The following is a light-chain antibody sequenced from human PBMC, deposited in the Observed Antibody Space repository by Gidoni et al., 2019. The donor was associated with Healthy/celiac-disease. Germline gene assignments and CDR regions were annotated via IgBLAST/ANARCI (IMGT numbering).Light chain of an antibody. Sequence: QSALTPPRSVSGSPGQSVTISCTGTSSDVGGYNYVSWYQQHPGKAPKLMIYDVSKRPSGVPDRFSGSKSGNTASLTISGLQAEDEADYYCCSYAGRSYVFGTGTKVTVL. CDR1: SSDVGGYNY. CDR3: CSYAGRSYV. CDR2: DVS. J-gene: IGLJ1*01. V-gene: IGLV2-11*01.